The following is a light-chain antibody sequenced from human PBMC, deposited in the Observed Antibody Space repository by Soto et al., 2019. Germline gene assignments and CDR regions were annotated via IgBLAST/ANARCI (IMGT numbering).Light chain of an antibody. Sequence: DIQMTQSPSSLSASVGDRVTITCRASQSVITHLNWYQQKPGKAPKLLIHAPSGLQRGVPSRFSGSGSGTDFTLTISSLQPEDSATYYCQQGFTTPFTFGPGTRLDIQ. CDR1: QSVITH. CDR3: QQGFTTPFT. CDR2: APS. J-gene: IGKJ3*01. V-gene: IGKV1-39*01.